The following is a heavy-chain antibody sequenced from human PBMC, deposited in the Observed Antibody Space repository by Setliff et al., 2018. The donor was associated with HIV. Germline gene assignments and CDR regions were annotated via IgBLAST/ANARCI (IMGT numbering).Heavy chain of an antibody. J-gene: IGHJ6*03. CDR3: ARGDTTPIYPNYMDV. CDR1: RITFSSNS. V-gene: IGHV3-21*01. Sequence: GGSLRLSCAASRITFSSNSMNWVRQAPGKGLEWVSSISPSGSYIYYADSMKGRFTISRDNAKNSLYLQMNSLRVEGTAVYYCARGDTTPIYPNYMDVWGKGTTVTVSS. D-gene: IGHD2-21*02. CDR2: ISPSGSYI.